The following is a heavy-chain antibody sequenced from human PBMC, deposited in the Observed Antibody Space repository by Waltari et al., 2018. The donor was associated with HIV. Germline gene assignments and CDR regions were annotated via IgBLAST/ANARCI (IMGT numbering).Heavy chain of an antibody. V-gene: IGHV3-30*03. J-gene: IGHJ6*02. CDR1: GFTFSNYG. Sequence: QVHLVESGGGVVQPGRSLRLSCAASGFTFSNYGMNWVRQAPGKGLEWVAVISYDGSYKNYVDSVKGRFTVSRDNSKNTLYLQMNSLRPEDTAVYYCARDLGIMAVISSYGVDVWGQGTTVTASS. D-gene: IGHD5-12*01. CDR2: ISYDGSYK. CDR3: ARDLGIMAVISSYGVDV.